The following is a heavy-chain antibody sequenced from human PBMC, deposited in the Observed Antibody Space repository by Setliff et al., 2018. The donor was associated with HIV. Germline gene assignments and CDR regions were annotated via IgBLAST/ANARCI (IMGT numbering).Heavy chain of an antibody. V-gene: IGHV4-34*01. Sequence: LSLTCAVYGGSFSGYFWTWIRQPPQKRLEWIGEINHSGDTNYNPSLTSRVTISVDTSKNQFSLRLTSVTAADTAVYYCASGGNGPRMNSWGQGTLVTVSS. D-gene: IGHD1-1*01. CDR3: ASGGNGPRMNS. CDR1: GGSFSGYF. J-gene: IGHJ4*02. CDR2: INHSGDT.